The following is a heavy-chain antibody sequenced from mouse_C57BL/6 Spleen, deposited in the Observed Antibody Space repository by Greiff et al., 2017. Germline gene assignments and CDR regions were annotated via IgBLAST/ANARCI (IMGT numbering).Heavy chain of an antibody. CDR2: IYPGSGST. J-gene: IGHJ3*01. D-gene: IGHD1-1*02. Sequence: QVQLQQPGAELVKPGASVKLSCKASGYTFTSYWITWVKQRPGQGLEWIGEIYPGSGSTNYNEKFKSKATLTVDTSSSTAYMQLSNLTSEDSAVYDCANDSSYGGAYWGQGTLVTVSA. V-gene: IGHV1-55*01. CDR1: GYTFTSYW. CDR3: ANDSSYGGAY.